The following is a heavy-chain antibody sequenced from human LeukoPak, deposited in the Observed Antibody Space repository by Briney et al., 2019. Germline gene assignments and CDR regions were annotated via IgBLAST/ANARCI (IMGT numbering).Heavy chain of an antibody. Sequence: GGSLRLSCVVSGFSFSDYYMNWIRQAPGKGLEWVSHISSSGSSIYYADSVKGRFTISRDNAKNSLYLQMNSLRAEDTAVYYCANRRLGATHFDYWGQGTLVTVSS. CDR2: ISSSGSSI. D-gene: IGHD1-26*01. CDR1: GFSFSDYY. V-gene: IGHV3-11*01. CDR3: ANRRLGATHFDY. J-gene: IGHJ4*02.